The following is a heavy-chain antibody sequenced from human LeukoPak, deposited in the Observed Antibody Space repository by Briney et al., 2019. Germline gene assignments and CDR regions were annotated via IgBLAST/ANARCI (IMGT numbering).Heavy chain of an antibody. Sequence: GRSLRLSCVGSGFRLEDYAMHWVRQVPGKGLEWVSSFSWDSGSQAYADSVRGRFTVSRDNDKQSLYLQMNSLRLEDTAFYDCIKDMGWDLLKDAFHVWGQGTLVTVSS. CDR3: IKDMGWDLLKDAFHV. CDR2: FSWDSGSQ. D-gene: IGHD1-26*01. J-gene: IGHJ3*01. CDR1: GFRLEDYA. V-gene: IGHV3-9*01.